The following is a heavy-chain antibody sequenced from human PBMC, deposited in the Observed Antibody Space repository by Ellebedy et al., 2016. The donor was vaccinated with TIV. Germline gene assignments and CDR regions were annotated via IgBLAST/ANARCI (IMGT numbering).Heavy chain of an antibody. CDR2: ISTSGSQL. J-gene: IGHJ4*02. CDR1: GFTLSDHS. Sequence: GGSLRLXXSASGFTLSDHSIHWVRQTPGRGLEWVSSISTSGSQLNYPDALKGRFTISRDSAKNSVYLQMNSLRAEDTAVYYCARDGAWFGEFAFDYWGQGTLVTVSS. D-gene: IGHD3-10*01. CDR3: ARDGAWFGEFAFDY. V-gene: IGHV3-21*01.